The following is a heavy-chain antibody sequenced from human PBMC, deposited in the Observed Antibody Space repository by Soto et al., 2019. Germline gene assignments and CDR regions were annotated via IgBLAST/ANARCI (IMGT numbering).Heavy chain of an antibody. D-gene: IGHD3-3*01. CDR3: AKDPGYDFWSGRTYYYYYYGMDF. V-gene: IGHV3-30*18. CDR2: ISYDGSNK. J-gene: IGHJ6*02. Sequence: GGSLRLSCAAPGFTFSSYGMHWVRQAPGKGLEWVAVISYDGSNKYYADSVKGRFTISRDNSKNTLYLQMNSLRAEDTAVYYCAKDPGYDFWSGRTYYYYYYGMDFWGQGTTVTVSS. CDR1: GFTFSSYG.